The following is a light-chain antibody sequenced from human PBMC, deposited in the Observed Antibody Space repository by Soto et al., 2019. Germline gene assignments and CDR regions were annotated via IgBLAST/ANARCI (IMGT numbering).Light chain of an antibody. Sequence: EIVLTQSPCTLSLSPGERATLSCRTSQSFTNSRLAWYQQKPGQTPRLLIYGASSRATGVPDRFSGSASGTDFNLTISCLQSEDFATYYCQQYYSYPYTFGQGTRLEIK. CDR2: GAS. V-gene: IGKV3-20*01. CDR3: QQYYSYPYT. CDR1: QSFTNSR. J-gene: IGKJ5*01.